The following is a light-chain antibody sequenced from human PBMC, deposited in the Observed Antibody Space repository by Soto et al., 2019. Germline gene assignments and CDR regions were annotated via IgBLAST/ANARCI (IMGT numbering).Light chain of an antibody. J-gene: IGLJ2*01. V-gene: IGLV2-14*01. Sequence: QSALTQPASVSGSPGQSITISCTGTSSDVGGYNYVSWYQQHPGKAPKLMLYEVSVRPSGVSNRFSGSKSGNTASLTISGLQPEDEADYYCSSYTSSTTLLFGGGTQLTVL. CDR1: SSDVGGYNY. CDR2: EVS. CDR3: SSYTSSTTLL.